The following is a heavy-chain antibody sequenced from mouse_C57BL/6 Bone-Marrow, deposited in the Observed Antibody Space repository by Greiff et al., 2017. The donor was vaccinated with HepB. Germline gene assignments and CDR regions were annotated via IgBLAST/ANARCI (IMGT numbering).Heavy chain of an antibody. CDR1: GYSFTDYN. D-gene: IGHD1-1*01. CDR2: INPNCGTT. CDR3: AGYSGSSYDFDY. V-gene: IGHV1-39*01. J-gene: IGHJ2*01. Sequence: VHLKQSGPELVKPGASVKISCKASGYSFTDYNMHWVKQSPGKSLEWIGVINPNCGTTSYNQKFKGKATLTVDQSSSTAYMQLNSLTSEDSAVYYCAGYSGSSYDFDYWGQGTTLTVSS.